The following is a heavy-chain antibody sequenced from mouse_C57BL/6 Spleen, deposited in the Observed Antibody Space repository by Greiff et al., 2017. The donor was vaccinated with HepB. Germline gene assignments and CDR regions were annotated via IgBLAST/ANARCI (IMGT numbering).Heavy chain of an antibody. Sequence: VQLQQSGAELVKPGASVKISCKASGYAFSSYWMNWVKQRPGKGLEWIGQIYPGDGDTNYNGKFKGKATLTADKSSNTAYMQLSSLTSEDSAVYFCARLKYGTLDYAMDYWGQGTSVTVSS. V-gene: IGHV1-80*01. CDR2: IYPGDGDT. CDR3: ARLKYGTLDYAMDY. CDR1: GYAFSSYW. D-gene: IGHD1-1*01. J-gene: IGHJ4*01.